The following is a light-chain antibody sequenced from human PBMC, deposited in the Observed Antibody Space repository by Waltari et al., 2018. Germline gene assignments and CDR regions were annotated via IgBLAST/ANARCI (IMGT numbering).Light chain of an antibody. Sequence: QSALTQPRSVSGSPGQSVPISCSGTSSDVGNYTFVSWYQQHPGNAPKLLIYDVVKRPSGVPDRFSGSKSGNTASLTISGLQTEDEADYYCCSYAGSYTFVFGGGTQLTVL. CDR1: SSDVGNYTF. J-gene: IGLJ7*01. V-gene: IGLV2-11*01. CDR2: DVV. CDR3: CSYAGSYTFV.